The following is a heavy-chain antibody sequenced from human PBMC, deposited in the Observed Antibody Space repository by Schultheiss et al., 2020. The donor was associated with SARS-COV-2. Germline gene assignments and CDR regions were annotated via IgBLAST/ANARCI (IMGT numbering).Heavy chain of an antibody. V-gene: IGHV3-9*01. CDR3: AKDMQGLRLVGATPRGYYYYGMDV. CDR1: GFTFSSYG. Sequence: GGSLRLSCAASGFTFSSYGMHWVRQAPGKGLEWVSGISWNSGSIGYADSVKGRFTISRDNAKNSLYLQMNSLRAEDTALYYCAKDMQGLRLVGATPRGYYYYGMDVWGQGTTVTVSS. CDR2: ISWNSGSI. D-gene: IGHD1-26*01. J-gene: IGHJ6*02.